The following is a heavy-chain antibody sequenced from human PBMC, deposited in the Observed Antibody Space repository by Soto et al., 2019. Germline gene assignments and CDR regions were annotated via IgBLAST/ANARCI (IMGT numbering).Heavy chain of an antibody. CDR3: AREGGGYCSGGSCQVDY. V-gene: IGHV4-39*02. CDR1: GGSISSSSYY. D-gene: IGHD2-15*01. CDR2: IYYRGNT. Sequence: QLQLQESGPGLVKPSETLSLTCTVSGGSISSSSYYWGWIRQPPGKGLEWIGSIYYRGNTYYNPSRTSRVTISVDTSKNQFSLKLSSVTAADTAVYYCAREGGGYCSGGSCQVDYWGQGTLVTVSS. J-gene: IGHJ4*02.